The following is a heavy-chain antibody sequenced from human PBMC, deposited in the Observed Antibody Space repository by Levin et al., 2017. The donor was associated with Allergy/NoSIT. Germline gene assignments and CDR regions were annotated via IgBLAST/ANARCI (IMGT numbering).Heavy chain of an antibody. D-gene: IGHD3-10*01. Sequence: ASVKVSCKASGYTFTSYFIHWVRQAPGQGLEWMGIINPSDDTTAYAQKLQGRVTMTRDTSTSTVYMELSSLRSEDTAMYYCSRSISKVRGVIKWEFDPWGQGTLVTVSS. CDR2: INPSDDTT. CDR3: SRSISKVRGVIKWEFDP. CDR1: GYTFTSYF. V-gene: IGHV1-46*01. J-gene: IGHJ5*02.